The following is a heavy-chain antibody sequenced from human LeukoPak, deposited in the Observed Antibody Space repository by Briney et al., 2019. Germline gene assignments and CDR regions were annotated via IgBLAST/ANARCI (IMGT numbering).Heavy chain of an antibody. D-gene: IGHD3-3*01. Sequence: PGRSLRLSCAASGFTFSSYGMHWVRQAPGKGLEWVAVIWYDGSNKYYADSVKGRFTISRDNSKNTLYLQMNSLRAEDTAVYHCARVYDFWSRPLFAGFDPWGQGTLVTVSS. V-gene: IGHV3-33*01. J-gene: IGHJ5*02. CDR2: IWYDGSNK. CDR3: ARVYDFWSRPLFAGFDP. CDR1: GFTFSSYG.